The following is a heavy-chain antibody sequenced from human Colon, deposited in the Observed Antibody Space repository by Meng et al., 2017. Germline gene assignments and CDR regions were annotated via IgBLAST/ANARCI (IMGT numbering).Heavy chain of an antibody. CDR3: ATGLRHGDWFDP. CDR2: IDHFGIS. CDR1: GGSFSGFY. J-gene: IGHJ5*02. V-gene: IGHV4-34*02. Sequence: QVQKQQGGAGLLSPLETLSLTCAVSGGSFSGFYWSWIRQPAGKGLEWIGEIDHFGISNYNSSLKGRLTMSVDTSKKQISLTLTSVTAADTAVYYCATGLRHGDWFDPWGPGTLVTVSS. D-gene: IGHD4-17*01.